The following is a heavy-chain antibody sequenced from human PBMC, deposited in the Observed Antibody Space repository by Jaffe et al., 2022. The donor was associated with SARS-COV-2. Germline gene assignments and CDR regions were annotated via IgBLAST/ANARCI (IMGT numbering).Heavy chain of an antibody. CDR1: GFTFSSYW. Sequence: EVQLVESGGGLVQPGGSLRLSCAASGFTFSSYWMSWVRQAPGKGLEWVANIKQDGSEKYYVDSVKGRFTISRDNAKNSLYLQMNSLRAEDTAVYYCARVGYNWNHTGRGMDVWGQGTTVTVSS. CDR2: IKQDGSEK. V-gene: IGHV3-7*01. J-gene: IGHJ6*02. D-gene: IGHD1-20*01. CDR3: ARVGYNWNHTGRGMDV.